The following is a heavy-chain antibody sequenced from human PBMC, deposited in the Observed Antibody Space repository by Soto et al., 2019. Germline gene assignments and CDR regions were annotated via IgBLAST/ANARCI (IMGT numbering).Heavy chain of an antibody. CDR3: AQDTYYHDSSGYYVFDY. D-gene: IGHD3-22*01. Sequence: QVQLVESGGGVVQPGRSLRLSCAASGSTFSSYGMHWVRQAPGKGLEWVAVISYDGSNKHYADSVKGRFTISRDNSKNTLYLQMNSLRAEDTVVYYCAQDTYYHDSSGYYVFDYWGQGTLVTVSS. V-gene: IGHV3-30*18. CDR2: ISYDGSNK. CDR1: GSTFSSYG. J-gene: IGHJ4*02.